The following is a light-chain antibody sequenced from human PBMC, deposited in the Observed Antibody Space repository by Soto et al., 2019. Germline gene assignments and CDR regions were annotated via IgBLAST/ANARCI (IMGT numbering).Light chain of an antibody. V-gene: IGLV2-14*01. CDR3: SSFSSSSTLLV. Sequence: QSALTQPASVSGSPGQSITISCTGTSSDVGGYSYVSWYQQHPGKAPKLMIYEVSNRPSGFSNRFSGSKSGNTASLTISGLQAEDEADYSCSSFSSSSTLLVFGGGTKLTVL. J-gene: IGLJ2*01. CDR1: SSDVGGYSY. CDR2: EVS.